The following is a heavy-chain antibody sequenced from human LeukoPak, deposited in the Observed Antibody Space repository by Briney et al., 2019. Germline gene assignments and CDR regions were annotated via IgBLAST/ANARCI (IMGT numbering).Heavy chain of an antibody. CDR1: GFTFSSYW. D-gene: IGHD3-22*01. J-gene: IGHJ6*02. Sequence: GGSLRLSCAASGFTFSSYWMHWVRQAPGKGLVWVSRINSDGSSTSYADSVKGRFTISRDNAKNTLYLQMNSLRAEDTAVYYCAREDSVGYYDSSGYYSLSPRPSYYYYGMDVWGQGTTVTVSS. CDR3: AREDSVGYYDSSGYYSLSPRPSYYYYGMDV. V-gene: IGHV3-74*01. CDR2: INSDGSST.